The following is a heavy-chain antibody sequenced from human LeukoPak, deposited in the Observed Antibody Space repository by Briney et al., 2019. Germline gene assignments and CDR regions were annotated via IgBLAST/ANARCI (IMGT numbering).Heavy chain of an antibody. D-gene: IGHD1-26*01. V-gene: IGHV3-53*01. CDR2: IHTGGDT. J-gene: IGHJ4*02. Sequence: GSLRLSCAASGFTDSNNYMTWVRQAPGKGLEWVSVIHTGGDTYYADSVKGRFTISRDNSKNTLYLQMNSLRVEDTAVYYCARDLVGATVPDWGQGTLVTVAS. CDR3: ARDLVGATVPD. CDR1: GFTDSNNY.